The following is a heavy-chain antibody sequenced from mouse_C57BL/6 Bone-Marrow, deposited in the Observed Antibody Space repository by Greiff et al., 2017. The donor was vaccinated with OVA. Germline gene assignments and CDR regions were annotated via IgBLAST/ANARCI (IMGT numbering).Heavy chain of an antibody. CDR3: ARGSYYGIWVYFDY. CDR1: GYTFTTYP. V-gene: IGHV1-47*01. D-gene: IGHD2-1*01. Sequence: QVQLQQSGAELVKPGASVKMSCKASGYTFTTYPIEWMKQNHGKSLEWIGNFHPYNDDTKYNEKFKGKATLTVEKSSSTVYLELSRLTSDDCAVYYCARGSYYGIWVYFDYWGQGTTRTVSS. J-gene: IGHJ2*01. CDR2: FHPYNDDT.